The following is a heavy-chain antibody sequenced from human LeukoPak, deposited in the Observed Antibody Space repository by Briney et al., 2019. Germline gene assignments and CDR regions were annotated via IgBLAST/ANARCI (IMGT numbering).Heavy chain of an antibody. J-gene: IGHJ3*02. CDR2: ISGSGGST. D-gene: IGHD3-22*01. Sequence: GGSLRLSCAASGFTFSDYYMSWIRQAPGKGLEWVSTISGSGGSTYHADSVKGRFTISRDNSKNTLYLQMNSLRAEDTAVYYCAKGPYYYDSSAYHYGAFDIWGQGTMVTVSS. CDR1: GFTFSDYY. CDR3: AKGPYYYDSSAYHYGAFDI. V-gene: IGHV3-23*01.